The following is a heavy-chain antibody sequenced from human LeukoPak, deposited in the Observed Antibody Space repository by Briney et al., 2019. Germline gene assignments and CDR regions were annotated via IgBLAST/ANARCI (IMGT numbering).Heavy chain of an antibody. D-gene: IGHD3-22*01. CDR3: AKDWARYYYDSSGYYNY. Sequence: PGGSLRLSCAASGFTFSSYGMSWVRQAPGKGLEWVSAISGSGGSTYYADSVKGRFTISRDNSKNTLYLQMNSLRAEDTAVYYCAKDWARYYYDSSGYYNYWGQGTLVTVSS. J-gene: IGHJ4*02. CDR2: ISGSGGST. V-gene: IGHV3-23*01. CDR1: GFTFSSYG.